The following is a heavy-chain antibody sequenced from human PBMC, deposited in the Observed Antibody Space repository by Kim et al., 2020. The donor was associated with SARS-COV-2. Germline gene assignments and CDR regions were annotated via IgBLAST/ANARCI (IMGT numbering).Heavy chain of an antibody. CDR3: ARENLCGGDCYSPYYYYYMDV. Sequence: SETLSLTCTVSGGSISSYYWSWIRQPPGKGLEWIGYIYYSGSTNYNPSLKSRVTISVDTSKNQFSLKLSSVTAADTAVYYCARENLCGGDCYSPYYYYYMDVWGKGTTVTVSS. J-gene: IGHJ6*03. D-gene: IGHD2-21*01. V-gene: IGHV4-59*01. CDR2: IYYSGST. CDR1: GGSISSYY.